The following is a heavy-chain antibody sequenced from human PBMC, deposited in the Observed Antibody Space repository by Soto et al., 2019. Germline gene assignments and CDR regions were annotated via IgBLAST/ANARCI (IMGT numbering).Heavy chain of an antibody. V-gene: IGHV3-33*01. Sequence: QMHLVESGGGVVQPGRSLTLSCVASGFTFTSYGIHWVRQAPGKGLEWVAVIWYDGSNKYDGDSVKGRFRISRDNSKNTVDLQMNSLRAEDTAVYYCARDRRFLEGLDYWGQGTLVSVSS. J-gene: IGHJ4*02. CDR3: ARDRRFLEGLDY. CDR1: GFTFTSYG. CDR2: IWYDGSNK. D-gene: IGHD3-3*01.